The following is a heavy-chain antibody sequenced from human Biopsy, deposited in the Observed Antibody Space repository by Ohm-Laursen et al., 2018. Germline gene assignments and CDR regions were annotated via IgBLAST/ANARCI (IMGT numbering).Heavy chain of an antibody. CDR3: ARIPILVVPAAIVYRHRRHLQGLDV. CDR1: GFSLSTRGMS. J-gene: IGHJ6*02. CDR2: IDWDDAK. V-gene: IGHV2-70*16. D-gene: IGHD2-2*02. Sequence: TQTLTLTCTFSGFSLSTRGMSVTWIRQPPGKALEWLARIDWDDAKFYSESLKTRLTISKGTSENHVVLTLSDVAPVDTATYYCARIPILVVPAAIVYRHRRHLQGLDVWGQGTTVSVSS.